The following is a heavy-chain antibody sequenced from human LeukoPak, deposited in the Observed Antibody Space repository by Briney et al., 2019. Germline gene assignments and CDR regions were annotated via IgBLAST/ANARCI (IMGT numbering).Heavy chain of an antibody. Sequence: SVKVSCKASGFTFTSSAVQWVRQARGQRLEWIGWIVVGSGNTNYAQKFQERVTITRDMSTSTAYMELSGLRSEDTAVYYCAADHLHYDSSGSKENWGQGTLVTVSS. CDR3: AADHLHYDSSGSKEN. D-gene: IGHD3-22*01. CDR2: IVVGSGNT. CDR1: GFTFTSSA. V-gene: IGHV1-58*01. J-gene: IGHJ4*02.